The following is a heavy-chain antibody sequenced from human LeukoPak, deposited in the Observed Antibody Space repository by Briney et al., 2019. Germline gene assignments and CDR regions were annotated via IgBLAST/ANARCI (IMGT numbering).Heavy chain of an antibody. J-gene: IGHJ4*02. D-gene: IGHD3-10*01. Sequence: SETLSLTCTVSGGSISSSNYYWGWIRQPPGKGLEWIGSIYYSGSTYYNPSLKSRVTISLDTSKNQFSLKLSSVTAADTAVYYCARNLGGVGDLGYWGQGTLVTVSS. V-gene: IGHV4-39*07. CDR3: ARNLGGVGDLGY. CDR2: IYYSGST. CDR1: GGSISSSNYY.